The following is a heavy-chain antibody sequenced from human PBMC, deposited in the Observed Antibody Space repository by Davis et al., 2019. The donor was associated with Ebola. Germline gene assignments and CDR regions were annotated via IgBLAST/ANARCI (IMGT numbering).Heavy chain of an antibody. CDR2: IFYSGST. J-gene: IGHJ4*02. CDR1: GDSMSDYY. V-gene: IGHV4-59*01. D-gene: IGHD1-26*01. Sequence: SETLSLTCTVSGDSMSDYYYNWIRQPPGRGLEWIGYIFYSGSTSYNPSLKSRVTISVGTSKNQFFLNLSSVTAADTAVYYCARERSGSDRGADYWGQGTLVTVSS. CDR3: ARERSGSDRGADY.